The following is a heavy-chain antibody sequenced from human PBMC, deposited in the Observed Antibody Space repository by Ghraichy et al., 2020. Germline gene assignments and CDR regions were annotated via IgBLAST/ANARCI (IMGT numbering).Heavy chain of an antibody. CDR3: AKDHRAFGDYRDAFDI. Sequence: GGSLRLSCAASGFTFSSYAMSWVRQAPGKGLEWVSAINTSGSSAYYADSVKGRFTISRDNSKNTLYLQMNSLRAEDTAIYYCAKDHRAFGDYRDAFDIWGQGTMVTVSS. CDR2: INTSGSSA. J-gene: IGHJ3*02. CDR1: GFTFSSYA. D-gene: IGHD4-17*01. V-gene: IGHV3-23*01.